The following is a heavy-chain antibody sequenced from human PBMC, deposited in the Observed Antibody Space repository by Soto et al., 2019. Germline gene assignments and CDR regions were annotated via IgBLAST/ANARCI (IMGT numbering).Heavy chain of an antibody. Sequence: EVQLLESGGGLVQPGGSLRLSCAASGFTFSSYAMSWVRQAPGKGLEWVSAISGSGGSTYYADSVKGRFTISRDNSKNTLYLKMNARRAEDTAVYYGAKGSSGWYERFDYWAQGTLVTVSS. J-gene: IGHJ4*02. D-gene: IGHD6-19*01. CDR2: ISGSGGST. CDR1: GFTFSSYA. V-gene: IGHV3-23*01. CDR3: AKGSSGWYERFDY.